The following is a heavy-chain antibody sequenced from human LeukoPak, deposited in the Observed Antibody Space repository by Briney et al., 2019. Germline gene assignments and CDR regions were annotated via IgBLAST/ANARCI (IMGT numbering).Heavy chain of an antibody. J-gene: IGHJ4*02. CDR2: IQQVGSAK. CDR1: GFTFSDYW. CDR3: ARDHRVGANDY. D-gene: IGHD1-26*01. Sequence: GGSLRLSCAASGFTFSDYWLSWVRQALGKGLEWVANIQQVGSAKKYVDSVKGRFTISRDNAKNSLYLQMNSLRAEDTAVYYCARDHRVGANDYWGQGTLVTVSS. V-gene: IGHV3-7*01.